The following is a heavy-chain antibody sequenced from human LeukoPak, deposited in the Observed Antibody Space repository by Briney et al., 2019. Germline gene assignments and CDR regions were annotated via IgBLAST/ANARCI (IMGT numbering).Heavy chain of an antibody. Sequence: GASVRLSCKASGGTFSSYAIRWVRQAPGQGLEWMGGIIPIFGTANYAQTFQGRVTITADKSTSTAYMELSSLRSEDTAVYYCASAYGGGDRYWGYWGQGTLVTVSS. CDR3: ASAYGGGDRYWGY. V-gene: IGHV1-69*06. D-gene: IGHD2-21*02. CDR1: GGTFSSYA. CDR2: IIPIFGTA. J-gene: IGHJ4*02.